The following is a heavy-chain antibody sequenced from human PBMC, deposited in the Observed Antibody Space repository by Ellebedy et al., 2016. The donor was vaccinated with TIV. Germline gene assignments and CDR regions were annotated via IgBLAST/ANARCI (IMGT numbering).Heavy chain of an antibody. V-gene: IGHV3-53*01. J-gene: IGHJ6*02. CDR3: ATRLNARFYVGYYGLDL. D-gene: IGHD1-1*01. CDR2: IYSGGSI. CDR1: GVTDSSKY. Sequence: PGGSLRLSCAASGVTDSSKYMSWVRQAPGKGLEWVSVIYSGGSIYYAESVKGRFTISRDNSKNTLYLQINSLRAEDTAVYYCATRLNARFYVGYYGLDLWGQGTTVTVSS.